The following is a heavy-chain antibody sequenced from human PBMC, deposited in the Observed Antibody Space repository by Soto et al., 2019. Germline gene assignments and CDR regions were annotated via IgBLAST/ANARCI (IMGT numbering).Heavy chain of an antibody. CDR3: AKDLTRQLAYWLDP. CDR2: INAHSGGT. D-gene: IGHD6-6*01. CDR1: GFSFTGYY. J-gene: IGHJ5*02. V-gene: IGHV1-2*02. Sequence: ASVKVSCKASGFSFTGYYIHWLRQAPGQGLEWMGWINAHSGGTEYEQKFEGRVTLTRDTSIATAYLTLTSLTSDDTALYYCAKDLTRQLAYWLDPWGQGTQVTGS.